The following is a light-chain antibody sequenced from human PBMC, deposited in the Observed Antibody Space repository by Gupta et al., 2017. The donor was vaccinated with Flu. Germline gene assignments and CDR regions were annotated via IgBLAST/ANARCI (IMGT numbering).Light chain of an antibody. V-gene: IGKV1-39*01. CDR3: QQPYSPPPT. CDR2: AGS. Sequence: LNWYQHKAGRAPKLLIVAGSSLQGGVPSRFTGSGFGTEFTLTITSLQAEDFATYYCQQPYSPPPTFGGGTKVEMK. J-gene: IGKJ4*01.